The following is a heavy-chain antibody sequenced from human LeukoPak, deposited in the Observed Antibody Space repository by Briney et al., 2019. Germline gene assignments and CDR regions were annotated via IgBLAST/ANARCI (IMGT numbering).Heavy chain of an antibody. CDR1: GGSIDSTNY. V-gene: IGHV4-39*01. J-gene: IGHJ4*02. D-gene: IGHD1-1*01. CDR2: IYYSGSP. CDR3: ATWRTAKTGFDY. Sequence: PSETLSLTCGISGGSIDSTNYWAWIRQPPGKGLECIGSIYYSGSPYYNPSLKGRVTISVDTSKNQFSLRLSSVTAADTAVYYCATWRTAKTGFDYWGQGTLVTVSS.